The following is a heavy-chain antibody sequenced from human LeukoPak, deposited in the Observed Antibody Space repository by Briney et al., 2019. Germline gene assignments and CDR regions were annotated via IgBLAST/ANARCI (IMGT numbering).Heavy chain of an antibody. CDR1: GGSISRGDYY. J-gene: IGHJ3*02. D-gene: IGHD1-14*01. CDR3: ARYDRAAFDI. V-gene: IGHV4-30-4*08. CDR2: IYYSGST. Sequence: SETLSLTCTVSGGSISRGDYYWSWIRQPPGKGLEWIGYIYYSGSTYYNPSLKSRVAISLDTSKNQFSLQLISVTAADTAVYYCARYDRAAFDIWGQGTMVTVSS.